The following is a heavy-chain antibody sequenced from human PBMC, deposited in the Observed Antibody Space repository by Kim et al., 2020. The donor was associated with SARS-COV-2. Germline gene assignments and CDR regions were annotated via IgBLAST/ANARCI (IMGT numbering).Heavy chain of an antibody. CDR3: ARDQFWSGYYTGMDV. D-gene: IGHD3-3*01. V-gene: IGHV1-8*01. CDR1: GYTFTSYD. J-gene: IGHJ6*02. Sequence: ASVKVSCKASGYTFTSYDINWVRQATGQGLEWMGWMNPNSGNTGYAQKFQGRVTMTRNTSISTAYMELSSLRSEDTAVYYCARDQFWSGYYTGMDVWGQGTTVTVSS. CDR2: MNPNSGNT.